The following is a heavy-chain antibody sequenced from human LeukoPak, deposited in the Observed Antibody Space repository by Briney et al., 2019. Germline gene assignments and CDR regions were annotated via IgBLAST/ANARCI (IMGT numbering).Heavy chain of an antibody. CDR1: GGTFSSYA. Sequence: ASVKVSCKASGGTFSSYAISWVRQAPGQGLEWMGRIIPILGIANYAQKFQGRATITADKSTSTAYMELSSLRSEDTAVYYCARPRSNCSSTSCYAGRPPEYYYYYYGMDVWGQGTTVTVSS. CDR3: ARPRSNCSSTSCYAGRPPEYYYYYYGMDV. D-gene: IGHD2-2*01. V-gene: IGHV1-69*04. CDR2: IIPILGIA. J-gene: IGHJ6*02.